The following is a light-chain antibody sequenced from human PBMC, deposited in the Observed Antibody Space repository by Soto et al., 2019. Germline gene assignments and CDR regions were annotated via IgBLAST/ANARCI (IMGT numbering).Light chain of an antibody. V-gene: IGLV1-44*01. CDR1: SSNIGSNT. J-gene: IGLJ1*01. Sequence: QSVLTQPPSASGTPGQRVTISCSGSSSNIGSNTVTWYQQLPGTAPKLLIYSNNQRPSGVPDRFSGSKSGTSAALAISVRQSEDEADYYCATWDDSLNGDVFGTGTKLTVL. CDR3: ATWDDSLNGDV. CDR2: SNN.